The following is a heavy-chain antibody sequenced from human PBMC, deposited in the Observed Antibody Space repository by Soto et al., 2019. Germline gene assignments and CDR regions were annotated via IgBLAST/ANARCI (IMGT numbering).Heavy chain of an antibody. Sequence: QVQLVQSGAEVKKPGASVKVSCKASGYAFTSYGISWVRQAPGQGLEWMGWISAYNGNTNYAQKLQGRVTMTTDTSTSTAYMELRSLRSDDTAVYYCARAPGIYCSGGSCYQLPPYYMDVWGKGTTVTVSS. J-gene: IGHJ6*03. V-gene: IGHV1-18*01. CDR2: ISAYNGNT. D-gene: IGHD2-15*01. CDR1: GYAFTSYG. CDR3: ARAPGIYCSGGSCYQLPPYYMDV.